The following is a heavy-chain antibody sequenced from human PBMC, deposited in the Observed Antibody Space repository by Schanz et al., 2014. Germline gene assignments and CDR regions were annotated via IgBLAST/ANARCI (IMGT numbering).Heavy chain of an antibody. CDR3: ARAPPPYSSSPYYWYYGMDV. J-gene: IGHJ6*02. V-gene: IGHV3-11*01. CDR1: GFTFSDYY. Sequence: VQLLESGGGLVQPGGSLRLSCAASGFTFSDYYMSWIRQAPGKGLECISYISSRGTTIYYADSVKGRFTISRDNAKNSLYLQRNGLRAEATAVYSWARAPPPYSSSPYYWYYGMDVWGQGTTVTVSS. CDR2: ISSRGTTI. D-gene: IGHD6-6*01.